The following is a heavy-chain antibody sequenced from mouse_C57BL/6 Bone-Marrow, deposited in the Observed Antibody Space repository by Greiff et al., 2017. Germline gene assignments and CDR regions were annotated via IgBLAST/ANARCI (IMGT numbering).Heavy chain of an antibody. Sequence: EVHLVESGPELVTPGASVKISCKASGYTFTDYYMNWVKQSPGKSLEWIGDINPNNGGNSYNQKFKGKATLTVDKSSSTAYMELSSLTSEDSAVYDCSRCYYSSSYEYYFDYWGQGTTLTVSS. D-gene: IGHD1-1*01. CDR2: INPNNGGN. CDR3: SRCYYSSSYEYYFDY. V-gene: IGHV1-26*01. CDR1: GYTFTDYY. J-gene: IGHJ2*01.